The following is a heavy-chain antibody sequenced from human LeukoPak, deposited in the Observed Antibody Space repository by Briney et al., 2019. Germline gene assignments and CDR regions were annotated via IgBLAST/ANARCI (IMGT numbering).Heavy chain of an antibody. CDR1: GFTFSSYG. V-gene: IGHV3-33*01. CDR2: IWYDGSNK. Sequence: GRSLRLSCAASGFTFSSYGMHWVRQAPGKGLEWVAVIWYDGSNKYYAYSVKGRFTISRDNSKNTLYLQMNSLRAEDTAVYYCARELPGYSSGWYFDYYYYGMDVWGQGTTVTVSS. D-gene: IGHD6-19*01. CDR3: ARELPGYSSGWYFDYYYYGMDV. J-gene: IGHJ6*02.